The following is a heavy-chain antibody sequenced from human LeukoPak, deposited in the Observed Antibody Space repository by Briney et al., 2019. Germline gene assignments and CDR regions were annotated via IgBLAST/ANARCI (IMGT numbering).Heavy chain of an antibody. V-gene: IGHV3-48*02. CDR2: ISRSSSAI. CDR3: ARDPYSYDTSGPKPFDY. D-gene: IGHD3-3*01. CDR1: GFTFSHYN. Sequence: GGSLRLSCAASGFTFSHYNMNWVRQAPGKGLEWVSYISRSSSAIYYADSVKGRFTISRDNAKNSLFLQMNSLRDEDTAVYYCARDPYSYDTSGPKPFDYWGQGTLVTVSS. J-gene: IGHJ4*02.